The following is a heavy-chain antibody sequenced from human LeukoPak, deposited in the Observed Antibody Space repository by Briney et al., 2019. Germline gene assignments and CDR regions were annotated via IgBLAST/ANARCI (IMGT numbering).Heavy chain of an antibody. D-gene: IGHD2-21*01. Sequence: PSETLSLTCAVYGGSFSGYYWSWIRQPPGKGLEWIGEINHSGSTNYNPSLKSRVTISVDTSKNQFSLKLSSVTAADTAVYYCARLVIPNYYYYYYMDVWGKGTTVTISS. CDR2: INHSGST. CDR3: ARLVIPNYYYYYYMDV. V-gene: IGHV4-34*01. CDR1: GGSFSGYY. J-gene: IGHJ6*03.